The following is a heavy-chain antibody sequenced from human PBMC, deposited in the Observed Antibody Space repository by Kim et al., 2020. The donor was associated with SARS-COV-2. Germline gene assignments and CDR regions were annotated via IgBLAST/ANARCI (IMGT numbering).Heavy chain of an antibody. D-gene: IGHD5-12*01. Sequence: DSVKGRFTISRDNAKNSLYLQMNSLRDEDTAVYYCARDPEPVEMATGLDYWGQGTLVTVSS. CDR3: ARDPEPVEMATGLDY. V-gene: IGHV3-48*02. J-gene: IGHJ4*02.